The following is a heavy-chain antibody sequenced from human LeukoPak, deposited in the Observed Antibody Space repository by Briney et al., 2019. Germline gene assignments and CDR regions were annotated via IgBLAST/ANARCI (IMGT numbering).Heavy chain of an antibody. CDR2: VSYTGSTNHTGST. D-gene: IGHD5-12*01. CDR3: ARNRVATIYGKFDY. V-gene: IGHV4-59*02. Sequence: SETLSLTCTVSGXSVSAFYWSWIRQPPGKGLQWIGYVSYTGSTNHTGSTNYNPSLKSRVNISVDTSNNQFSLKLSSLTAADTAVYFCARNRVATIYGKFDYWGQGTLVTVSS. J-gene: IGHJ4*02. CDR1: GXSVSAFY.